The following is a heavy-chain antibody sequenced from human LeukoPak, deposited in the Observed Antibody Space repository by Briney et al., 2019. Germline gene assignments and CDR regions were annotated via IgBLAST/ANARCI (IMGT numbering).Heavy chain of an antibody. CDR1: GFIVDDTY. J-gene: IGHJ4*02. CDR3: ARQATAGLDY. D-gene: IGHD6-13*01. V-gene: IGHV3-66*02. CDR2: VYCGGRT. Sequence: GGSLRLSSAAWGFIVDDTYMSWVRQAPGRGLEWVSVVYCGGRTFNANSVKGRFIISRDNSKNTVYLQMNSLRTDDTAVYYCARQATAGLDYWGQGTLVTVSS.